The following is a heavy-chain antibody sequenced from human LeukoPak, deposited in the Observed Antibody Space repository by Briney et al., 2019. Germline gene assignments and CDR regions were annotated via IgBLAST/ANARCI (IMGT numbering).Heavy chain of an antibody. J-gene: IGHJ4*02. V-gene: IGHV4-59*08. CDR2: IYYSGST. Sequence: SETLSLTCTVSGGSISSYYWSWIRQPPGKGLEWIGYIYYSGSTNYNPSLKSRVTISVDTSKNQFSLKLSSVTAADTAVYYCASLGLALDYWGQGTLVTVSS. CDR3: ASLGLALDY. CDR1: GGSISSYY.